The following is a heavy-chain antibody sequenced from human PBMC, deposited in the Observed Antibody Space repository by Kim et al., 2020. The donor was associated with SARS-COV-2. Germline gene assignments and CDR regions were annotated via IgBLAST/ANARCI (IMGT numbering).Heavy chain of an antibody. J-gene: IGHJ4*02. D-gene: IGHD1-26*01. CDR3: AKKRGPMGANTGDFDH. CDR1: GFTFSSYA. CDR2: IIGSGAST. Sequence: GGSLRLSCAASGFTFSSYAMSWVRQAPGEGLEWVSAIIGSGASTYYADSVKGRFTISRDNSKNTLFLQMNSLGAEDTAVYFCAKKRGPMGANTGDFDHWGQGTLVTVSS. V-gene: IGHV3-23*01.